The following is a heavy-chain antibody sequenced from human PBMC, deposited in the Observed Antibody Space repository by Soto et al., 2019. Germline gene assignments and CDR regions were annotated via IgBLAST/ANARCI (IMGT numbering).Heavy chain of an antibody. CDR3: ATGLLCSDWLSPNCYFDC. V-gene: IGHV1-3*01. D-gene: IGHD3-9*01. Sequence: QVQLVQSGAEMKKPGASVNVSCKASGHTSTNSALHWVRQAPGHRLEWMGWINAAKGNTKYSENFQGRVTITRDTSASTVYMELTSLRSDDTAVYYCATGLLCSDWLSPNCYFDCWGQGTLVTVSS. J-gene: IGHJ4*02. CDR2: INAAKGNT. CDR1: GHTSTNSA.